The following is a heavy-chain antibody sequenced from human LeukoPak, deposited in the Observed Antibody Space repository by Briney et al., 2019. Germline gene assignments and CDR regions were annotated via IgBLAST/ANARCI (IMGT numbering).Heavy chain of an antibody. CDR2: IGYSGSDI. Sequence: GGSLRLSCAASGFTFSSFGMHWVRQAPAEGLEWVAYIGYSGSDIYYADSVKGRFTISRDNSKNTVHLQLSSLRAADTALYSCARDLTERKYYIAFWGQGTLVTVSS. J-gene: IGHJ4*02. CDR3: ARDLTERKYYIAF. CDR1: GFTFSSFG. D-gene: IGHD2-8*02. V-gene: IGHV3-30*02.